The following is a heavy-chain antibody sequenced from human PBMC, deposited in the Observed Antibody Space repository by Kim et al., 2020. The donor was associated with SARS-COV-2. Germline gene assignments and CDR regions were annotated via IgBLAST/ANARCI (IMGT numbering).Heavy chain of an antibody. Sequence: SETLSLTCTVSGGSISSSSYYWGWIRQPPGKGLEWIGSIFYSGSTYYNPSLKSRVTISVDTSKNQFSLKLSSVTAADTAVDYCRRYDSGYINWFDPWVQG. CDR2: IFYSGST. V-gene: IGHV4-39*07. D-gene: IGHD5-12*01. CDR3: RRYDSGYINWFDP. J-gene: IGHJ5*02. CDR1: GGSISSSSYY.